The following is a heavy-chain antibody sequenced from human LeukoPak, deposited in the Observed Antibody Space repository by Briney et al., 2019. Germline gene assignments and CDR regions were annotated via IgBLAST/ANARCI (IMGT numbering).Heavy chain of an antibody. J-gene: IGHJ4*02. CDR3: ARVSGWNPFDY. Sequence: GSLRLSCAASGFDFSSNWMHWVRHAPGQGLVWVSRIKGDGISTNYADSVKGRFTISRDIAKNTLYLQMNSLRAEDTAVYYCARVSGWNPFDYWGQGTLVTVSS. CDR1: GFDFSSNW. D-gene: IGHD1-1*01. CDR2: IKGDGIST. V-gene: IGHV3-74*01.